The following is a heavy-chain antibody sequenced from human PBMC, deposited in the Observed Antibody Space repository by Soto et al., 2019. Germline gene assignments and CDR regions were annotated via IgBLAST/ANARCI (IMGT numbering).Heavy chain of an antibody. V-gene: IGHV3-74*01. Sequence: GGSLRLSCAASGLIFSNYKMHWVRQAPGKGLVWVSRINTDGSIIDYADSVKGRSTVSRDNAKNTLYLQMNSLRADDTAVYYCARDTDGLHYWGQGTLVTVSS. CDR3: ARDTDGLHY. CDR2: INTDGSII. CDR1: GLIFSNYK. J-gene: IGHJ4*02.